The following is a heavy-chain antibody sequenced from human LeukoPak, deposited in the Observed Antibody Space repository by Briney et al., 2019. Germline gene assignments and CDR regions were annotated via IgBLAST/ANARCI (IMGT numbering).Heavy chain of an antibody. J-gene: IGHJ5*02. CDR2: ISGSGGST. CDR1: GFTFSSYA. V-gene: IGHV3-23*01. Sequence: PGGSLRLSCAASGFTFSSYAMSWVRQAPGKGLEWVSAISGSGGSTYYADSVKGRFTISRDNSKNTPYLQMNSLRAEDTAVYYCAKDLFLAPAAGTVNWFDPWGQGTLVTVSS. CDR3: AKDLFLAPAAGTVNWFDP. D-gene: IGHD6-13*01.